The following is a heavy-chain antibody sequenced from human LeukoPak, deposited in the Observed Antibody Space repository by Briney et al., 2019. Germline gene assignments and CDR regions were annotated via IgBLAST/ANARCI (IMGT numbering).Heavy chain of an antibody. CDR3: ARGKLAAPGRTGYNWFDP. CDR2: INPNSGGT. J-gene: IGHJ5*02. D-gene: IGHD6-13*01. CDR1: GYTFTGYY. V-gene: IGHV1-2*02. Sequence: GASVKVSCKASGYTFTGYYIHWVRQAPGRGLEWMGWINPNSGGTNYAQKFQGRVTMPRDTSITTAYMELSGLRSDDTAIYYCARGKLAAPGRTGYNWFDPWGQGTLVTVSS.